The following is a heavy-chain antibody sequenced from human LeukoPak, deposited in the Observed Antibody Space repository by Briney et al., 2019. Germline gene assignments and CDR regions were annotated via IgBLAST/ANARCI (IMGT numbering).Heavy chain of an antibody. CDR1: GGTFSSYA. CDR2: ISAYNGNT. J-gene: IGHJ5*02. D-gene: IGHD3-3*01. V-gene: IGHV1-18*01. Sequence: GASVKVSCKASGGTFSSYAISWVRQAPGQGLEWMGWISAYNGNTNYAQKLQGRVTMTTDTSTSTAYMELRSLRSDDTAVYYCARDFGPREFDPWGQGTLVTVSS. CDR3: ARDFGPREFDP.